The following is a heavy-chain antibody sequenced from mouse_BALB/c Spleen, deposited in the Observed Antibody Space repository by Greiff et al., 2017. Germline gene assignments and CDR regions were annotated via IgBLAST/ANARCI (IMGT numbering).Heavy chain of an antibody. CDR1: GFSITSDYA. CDR3: AREGTMITRYFDY. D-gene: IGHD2-4*01. CDR2: ISYSGST. J-gene: IGHJ2*01. Sequence: DVQLVESGPGLVKPSQSLSLTCTVSGFSITSDYAWNWIRQFPGNILEWMGYISYSGSTSYNPSVKSRISITRDTSKNQFFLQLNSVTTEDTATYCCAREGTMITRYFDYWGQGTTLTVSS. V-gene: IGHV3-2*02.